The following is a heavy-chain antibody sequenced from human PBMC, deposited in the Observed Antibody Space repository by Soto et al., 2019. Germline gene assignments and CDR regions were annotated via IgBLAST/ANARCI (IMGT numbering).Heavy chain of an antibody. J-gene: IGHJ2*01. D-gene: IGHD1-26*01. Sequence: QLQLQESGPGLVKPSETLSLTCTVSGGSISSNSYYWSWIRQPPGKGLEWIGEINHSGSTNYNPSLKSRVTISVDTSKNQFSLKLSSVTAADTAVYYCARGWALDLWGRGTLVTVSS. CDR1: GGSISSNSYY. CDR2: INHSGST. V-gene: IGHV4-39*07. CDR3: ARGWALDL.